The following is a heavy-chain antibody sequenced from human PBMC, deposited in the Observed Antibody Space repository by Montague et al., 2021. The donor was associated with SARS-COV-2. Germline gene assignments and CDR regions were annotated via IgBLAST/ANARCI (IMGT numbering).Heavy chain of an antibody. V-gene: IGHV4-59*02. Sequence: SETLSLTCSVSGNSVSRYYWSWIRQSPGKGLEWIGYMFYGGSTNSSPSLQSRASFSVDTSKNQFSLRLKSVTIADTAVYYCATIATTVQQEFNRWGQGTLVTVST. CDR3: ATIATTVQQEFNR. CDR2: MFYGGST. D-gene: IGHD1/OR15-1a*01. J-gene: IGHJ4*02. CDR1: GNSVSRYY.